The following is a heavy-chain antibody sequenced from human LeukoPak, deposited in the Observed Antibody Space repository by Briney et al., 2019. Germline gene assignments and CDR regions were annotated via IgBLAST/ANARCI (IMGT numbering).Heavy chain of an antibody. J-gene: IGHJ4*02. Sequence: WASVKVSCKASGYTFTSYYVHWVRQAPGQGLEWMGIINPSGGSTSYAQKFQGRVTMTSDTSTSTVYMELSSLRSEDTAVYYCARDPRHGYSYGYSYCDYWGQGTLVTVSS. D-gene: IGHD5-18*01. CDR2: INPSGGST. V-gene: IGHV1-46*01. CDR3: ARDPRHGYSYGYSYCDY. CDR1: GYTFTSYY.